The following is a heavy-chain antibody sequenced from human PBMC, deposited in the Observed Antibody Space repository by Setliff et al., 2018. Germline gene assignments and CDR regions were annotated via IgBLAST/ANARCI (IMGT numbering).Heavy chain of an antibody. D-gene: IGHD3-16*01. V-gene: IGHV4-61*02. CDR3: AIGGGYCDFFDCFPFDN. J-gene: IGHJ4*02. CDR2: IYTTWST. Sequence: SETLSLTCTVSGGSVGNSYYYWNWIRQPAGKGLEWIGRIYTTWSTNYNPSLKSRVTISLDTSKSQFFLKLSSVTASDTAVYYCAIGGGYCDFFDCFPFDNWGQGFLVTVSS. CDR1: GGSVGNSYYY.